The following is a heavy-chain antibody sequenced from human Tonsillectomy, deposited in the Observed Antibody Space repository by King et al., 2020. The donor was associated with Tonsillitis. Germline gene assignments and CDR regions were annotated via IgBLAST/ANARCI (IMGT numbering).Heavy chain of an antibody. CDR3: AKGLYYYGSGIYYRRRDAFDI. CDR1: GFTFSGFG. J-gene: IGHJ3*02. D-gene: IGHD3-10*01. CDR2: ISFDGGHT. V-gene: IGHV3-30*18. Sequence: VQLVESGGGVVQPGRSLRLSCAVSGFTFSGFGMYWVRQAPGKGLEWVSFISFDGGHTDYADSVKGRFTISRDSSNNTLYLQMESLRAEDTAVYYCAKGLYYYGSGIYYRRRDAFDIWGQGTMVTVSS.